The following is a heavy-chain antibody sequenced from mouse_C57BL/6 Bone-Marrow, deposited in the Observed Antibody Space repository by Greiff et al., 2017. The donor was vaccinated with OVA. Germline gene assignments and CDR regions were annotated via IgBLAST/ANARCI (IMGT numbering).Heavy chain of an antibody. Sequence: EVQVVESGGDLVKPGGSLKLSCAASGFTFSSYGMSWVRQTPDKRLEWVATISSGGSDTYYPDSVKGRFTISRDNAKNTLYLQMSSLKSEDTAMYYCARPSGSSPHYYAMDYWGQGTSVTVSS. CDR3: ARPSGSSPHYYAMDY. J-gene: IGHJ4*01. D-gene: IGHD1-1*01. V-gene: IGHV5-6*01. CDR2: ISSGGSDT. CDR1: GFTFSSYG.